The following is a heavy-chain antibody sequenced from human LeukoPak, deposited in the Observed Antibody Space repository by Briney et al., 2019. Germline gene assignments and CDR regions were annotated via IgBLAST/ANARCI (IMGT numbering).Heavy chain of an antibody. J-gene: IGHJ4*02. CDR3: ARVGYSGYDFGFFGFDY. CDR2: IIPILGIA. CDR1: VGTFSSYA. D-gene: IGHD5-12*01. Sequence: GSSVKVSCEASVGTFSSYAISWVRRAPGQGVEWVGRIIPILGIANYAQKSQGRVTINADKSTSTDYMELSSLRSEDTAVYYCARVGYSGYDFGFFGFDYWGQGTLVTVSS. V-gene: IGHV1-69*04.